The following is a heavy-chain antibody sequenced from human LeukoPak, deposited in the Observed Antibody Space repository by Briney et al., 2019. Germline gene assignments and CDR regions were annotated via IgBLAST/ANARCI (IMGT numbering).Heavy chain of an antibody. CDR2: IYYSGST. Sequence: SETLSLTCTVSGGSISSSSYYWGWIRQPPGKGLEWIGSIYYSGSTYYNPSLKSRVTISVDTSKNQFSLKLSSVTAADTAVYYCARDRIIRTFGGGYSYGPYYYMDVWGKGTTVTVSS. CDR1: GGSISSSSYY. J-gene: IGHJ6*03. V-gene: IGHV4-39*02. D-gene: IGHD5-18*01. CDR3: ARDRIIRTFGGGYSYGPYYYMDV.